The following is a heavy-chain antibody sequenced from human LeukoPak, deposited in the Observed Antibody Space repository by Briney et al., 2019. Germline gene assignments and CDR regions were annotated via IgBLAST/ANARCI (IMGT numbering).Heavy chain of an antibody. CDR1: GFTFSSYW. V-gene: IGHV3-7*01. J-gene: IGHJ6*02. CDR3: ARGDEYSSGWYNYYYGMDV. CDR2: IKQDGSEK. Sequence: GGSLRLSCAASGFTFSSYWMSWVRQAPGKGLEWVANIKQDGSEKYYVDSVKGRFTISRDNAKNSLYLQMNSLRAEDTAVYYCARGDEYSSGWYNYYYGMDVWGQGTTVTVSS. D-gene: IGHD6-19*01.